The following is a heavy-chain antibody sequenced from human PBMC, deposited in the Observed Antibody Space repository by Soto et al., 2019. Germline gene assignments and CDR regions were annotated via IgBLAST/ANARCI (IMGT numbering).Heavy chain of an antibody. CDR1: GGSISSYY. CDR3: GGRGGSGYLRYYGMDV. Sequence: PSETLSLTCTVSGGSISSYYWSWIRQPAGKGLEWIGRIYTSGSTNYNPSLKSRVTMSVDTSKNQFSLKLSSVTAADTAVYYCGGRGGSGYLRYYGMDVWGKGTTVTVSS. J-gene: IGHJ6*04. D-gene: IGHD3-22*01. V-gene: IGHV4-4*07. CDR2: IYTSGST.